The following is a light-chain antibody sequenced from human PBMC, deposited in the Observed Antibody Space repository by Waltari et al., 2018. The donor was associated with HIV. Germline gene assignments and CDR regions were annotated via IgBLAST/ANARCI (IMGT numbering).Light chain of an antibody. CDR1: QSVVSY. CDR3: QQRSDWPPT. Sequence: EIVLTHSPATLSLSPVARAPLSCRASQSVVSYLGWYQQKPGQAPRLLIYDASNRATVIPARFSGSGSGTDFTLTISSLEPEDFAVYYCQQRSDWPPTFGQGTKVEIK. V-gene: IGKV3-11*01. J-gene: IGKJ1*01. CDR2: DAS.